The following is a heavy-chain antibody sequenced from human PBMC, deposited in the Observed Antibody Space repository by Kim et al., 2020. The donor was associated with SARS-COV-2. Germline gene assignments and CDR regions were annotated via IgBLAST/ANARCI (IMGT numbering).Heavy chain of an antibody. CDR2: ISYDGSNI. Sequence: GGSLRLSCAVSGFTFSSYGMHWVRQAPGKGLEWVAVISYDGSNIYYADSVKGRFTISRDNSKNTLYLQMNSLRAEDTALYYCAKDFPGGIDDYWGQGTLVTVSS. CDR1: GFTFSSYG. V-gene: IGHV3-30*18. D-gene: IGHD3-16*01. CDR3: AKDFPGGIDDY. J-gene: IGHJ4*02.